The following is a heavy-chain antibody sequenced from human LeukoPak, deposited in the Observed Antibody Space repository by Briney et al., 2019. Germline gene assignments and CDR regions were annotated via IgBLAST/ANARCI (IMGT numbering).Heavy chain of an antibody. CDR3: ANQYCRGTDCYSLFNN. D-gene: IGHD2-2*02. J-gene: IGHJ4*02. CDR2: ILHDGSNK. V-gene: IGHV3-30*18. CDR1: GFTFSSYG. Sequence: GGSLRLSCAASGFTFSSYGMHWVRQAPGKGLEWVAVILHDGSNKYYADSVKGRFTVSRDNFKDLLYLQMNSLRSEDTAVYYCANQYCRGTDCYSLFNNWGQGTVVSVSS.